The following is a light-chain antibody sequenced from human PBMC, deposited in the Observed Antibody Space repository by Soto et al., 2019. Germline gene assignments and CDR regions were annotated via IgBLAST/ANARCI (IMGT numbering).Light chain of an antibody. Sequence: DVQMTQSPSSLSAFVGDRVTITCRASQGIAPYLAWFQQKPGKVPKLLIYATSTLQSGVPSRFSGSGSGKDFTLTISSLQPEDVATYYCKKYNSAPLTLGGGPKVDIK. CDR2: ATS. J-gene: IGKJ4*01. CDR3: KKYNSAPLT. CDR1: QGIAPY. V-gene: IGKV1-27*01.